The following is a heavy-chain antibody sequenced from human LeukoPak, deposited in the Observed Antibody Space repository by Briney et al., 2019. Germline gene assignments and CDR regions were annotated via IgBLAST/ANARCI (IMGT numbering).Heavy chain of an antibody. Sequence: ASVKVSCKVVAYDFTGYHIHWVRLAPGQGPEWMGRLNPNTGHAVYAFKFQGRVTITRDTSSSTAYMQVTRLTSDDTALYYCAKDRDGADRIILWGQGTLVTVSS. J-gene: IGHJ4*02. V-gene: IGHV1-2*06. CDR1: AYDFTGYH. D-gene: IGHD5-24*01. CDR2: LNPNTGHA. CDR3: AKDRDGADRIIL.